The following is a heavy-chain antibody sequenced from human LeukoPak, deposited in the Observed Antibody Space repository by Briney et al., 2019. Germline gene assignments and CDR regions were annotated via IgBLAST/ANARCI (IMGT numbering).Heavy chain of an antibody. CDR2: IYYSGST. CDR1: GGSISSYY. Sequence: SETLSLTCTVSGGSISSYYWSWIRQPPGKGLEWIGYIYYSGSTNYNPSLKSRVTISVDRSKNQFSLKLNSVTAADSAVYYCARVYDASVLYFDYWGRGTLVTVSS. D-gene: IGHD5/OR15-5a*01. J-gene: IGHJ4*02. CDR3: ARVYDASVLYFDY. V-gene: IGHV4-59*12.